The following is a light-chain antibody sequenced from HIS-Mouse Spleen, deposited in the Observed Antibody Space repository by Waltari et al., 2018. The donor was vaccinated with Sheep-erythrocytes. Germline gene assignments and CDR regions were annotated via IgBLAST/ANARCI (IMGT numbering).Light chain of an antibody. CDR2: DAS. J-gene: IGKJ1*01. CDR1: QSVSSY. V-gene: IGKV3-11*01. Sequence: EIVLTQSPATLSLSPGERATLSCRASQSVSSYLAWYQQKPVQAPRLLIYDASNRATGIPARFSGSGSGTDFTLTISSLEPEDFAVYYCQQYGSSLRTFGQGTKVEIK. CDR3: QQYGSSLRT.